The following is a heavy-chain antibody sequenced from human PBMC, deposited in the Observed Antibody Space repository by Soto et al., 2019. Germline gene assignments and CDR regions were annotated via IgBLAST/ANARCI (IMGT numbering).Heavy chain of an antibody. V-gene: IGHV1-45*02. J-gene: IGHJ4*02. Sequence: QMQLVQSGAEVKKTGSSVTVSCKALGNTFTYRYLHWVRQAPGQALEWMGWITPFSGDVHYAQKFPERVTITGDRSINTGCRQMSSLRSEDTAMYCCAGGGAGSGPFTWELPDHWGQGTLVTVSS. CDR1: GNTFTYRY. CDR3: AGGGAGSGPFTWELPDH. CDR2: ITPFSGDV. D-gene: IGHD1-26*01.